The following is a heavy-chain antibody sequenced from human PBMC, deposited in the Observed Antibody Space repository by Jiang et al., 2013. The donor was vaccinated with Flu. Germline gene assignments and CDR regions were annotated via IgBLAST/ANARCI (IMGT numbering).Heavy chain of an antibody. V-gene: IGHV1-69*04. J-gene: IGHJ4*02. CDR1: GGTFSSYA. D-gene: IGHD3-22*01. CDR3: ATPPPGSSVYYFDY. Sequence: CGAEVKKPGSSVKVSCKASGGTFSSYAISWVRQAPGQGLEWMGRIIPILGIANYAQKFQGRVTITADKSTSTAYMELSSLRSEDTAVYYCATPPPGSSVYYFDYWAEGTRRSPSPQ. CDR2: IIPILGIA.